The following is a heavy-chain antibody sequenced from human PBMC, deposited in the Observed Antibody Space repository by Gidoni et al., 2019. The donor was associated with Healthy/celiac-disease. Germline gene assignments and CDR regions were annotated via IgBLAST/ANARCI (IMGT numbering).Heavy chain of an antibody. CDR1: GYTFTSYD. J-gene: IGHJ6*02. CDR3: ATPPGEKDGANWGSSHYYYGMDV. V-gene: IGHV1-8*01. CDR2: MNPNRGNT. Sequence: QVQLVQSGAEVKKPGASVKVSCKASGYTFTSYDINWVRQATGQGLEWMGWMNPNRGNTGYAQKFQGRVTMTRNTSISTAYMELSSLRSEDTAVYYCATPPGEKDGANWGSSHYYYGMDVWGQGTTVTVSS. D-gene: IGHD7-27*01.